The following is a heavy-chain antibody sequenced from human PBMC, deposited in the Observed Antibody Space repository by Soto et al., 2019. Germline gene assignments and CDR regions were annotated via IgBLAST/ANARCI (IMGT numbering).Heavy chain of an antibody. CDR2: IYYSGST. D-gene: IGHD7-27*01. CDR3: ARGLGNWGSYFDY. CDR1: GGSISSSSYY. V-gene: IGHV4-39*07. J-gene: IGHJ4*02. Sequence: SETLSLTCTVSGGSISSSSYYWGWIRQPPGKGLEWIGSIYYSGSTYYTPSLKSRVTISLDPSENQFSLRLTSVTAADTAVYYCARGLGNWGSYFDYWGQGSLVTVSS.